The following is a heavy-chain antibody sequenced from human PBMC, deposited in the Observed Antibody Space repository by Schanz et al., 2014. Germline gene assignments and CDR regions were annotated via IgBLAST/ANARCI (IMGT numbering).Heavy chain of an antibody. V-gene: IGHV3-13*04. CDR1: GFSIRNHD. J-gene: IGHJ6*02. CDR2: IGTAGDT. Sequence: VQLVESGGGLVQPGGSLRLSCAASGFSIRNHDMHWVRQATGAGLEWVSAIGTAGDTFYLDSVKGRFTISRDNSKNTLYLQMNSLRAEDTSVYFCARVRRRIATPSTPSFRNYYYYAMDVWGQGTTVTVSS. D-gene: IGHD6-13*01. CDR3: ARVRRRIATPSTPSFRNYYYYAMDV.